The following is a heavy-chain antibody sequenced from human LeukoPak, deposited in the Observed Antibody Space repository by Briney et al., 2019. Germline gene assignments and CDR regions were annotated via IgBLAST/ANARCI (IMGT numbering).Heavy chain of an antibody. CDR3: AKTPYYYGSGTYLIDY. CDR1: GFTFSSYA. Sequence: GGSLRLSCAASGFTFSSYAMHWVRQAPGKGLQWVALISYDGSNEYYADSVQGRFTISRDTSKNTLYLQMNSLRAEDTAVYYCAKTPYYYGSGTYLIDYWGQGTLVTVSS. CDR2: ISYDGSNE. D-gene: IGHD3-10*01. J-gene: IGHJ4*02. V-gene: IGHV3-30*18.